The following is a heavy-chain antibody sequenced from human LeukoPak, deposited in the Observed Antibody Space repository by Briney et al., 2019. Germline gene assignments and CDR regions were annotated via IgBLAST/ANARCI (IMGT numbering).Heavy chain of an antibody. CDR2: IHPSGML. D-gene: IGHD3-22*01. Sequence: SETLSLTCTVSGASFNSDDQYWNWIRQSPGKGLEWIGSIHPSGMLYNNPSLESRVTMSRDTPRNQFSLNLNSVTAADTAVYFCSRGLDSRKLGYWGQGILVTVSS. CDR1: GASFNSDDQY. J-gene: IGHJ4*02. CDR3: SRGLDSRKLGY. V-gene: IGHV4-31*03.